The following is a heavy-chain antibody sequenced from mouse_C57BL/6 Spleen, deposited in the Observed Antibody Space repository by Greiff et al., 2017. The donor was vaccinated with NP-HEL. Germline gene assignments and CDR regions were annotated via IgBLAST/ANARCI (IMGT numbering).Heavy chain of an antibody. J-gene: IGHJ2*01. CDR3: ARLNY. CDR2: IDPSDSYT. Sequence: VQLQQPGAGLVKPGASVKLSCKASGYTFTSYWMQWVKQRPGQGLEWIGEIDPSDSYTNYNQKFKGKATLTVDTSSSTAYMQLSSLTSEDSAVYYCARLNYWGQGTTLTVSS. V-gene: IGHV1-50*01. CDR1: GYTFTSYW.